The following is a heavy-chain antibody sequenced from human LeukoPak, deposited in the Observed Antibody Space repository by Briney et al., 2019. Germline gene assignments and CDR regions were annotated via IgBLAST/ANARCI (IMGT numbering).Heavy chain of an antibody. CDR3: ARDWALDY. D-gene: IGHD3-16*01. Sequence: GGSLRLSCAASGFTFSNYDMNWVRQAPGKGLEWGSFITKSGDTIHYSDSVKGRFTISRDNTRSSLYLQMNSLRAEDTAIYYCARDWALDYWGQGTLVTVSS. CDR2: ITKSGDTI. V-gene: IGHV3-48*03. CDR1: GFTFSNYD. J-gene: IGHJ4*02.